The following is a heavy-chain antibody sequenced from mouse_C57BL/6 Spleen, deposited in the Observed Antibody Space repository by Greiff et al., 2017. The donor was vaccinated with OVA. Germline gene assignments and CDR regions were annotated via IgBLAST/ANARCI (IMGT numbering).Heavy chain of an antibody. Sequence: QVQLQQPGAELVKPGASVKLSCKASGYTFTSYWLHWVKQRPGQGLEWIGMIHPNSGSTNYNEKFKSKATLTVDKSSSTAYMQLRSLTSEDSAVYYCARWGISYYCDYWGQGTTLTVSS. CDR3: ARWGISYYCDY. CDR2: IHPNSGST. V-gene: IGHV1-64*01. CDR1: GYTFTSYW. J-gene: IGHJ2*01. D-gene: IGHD6-2*01.